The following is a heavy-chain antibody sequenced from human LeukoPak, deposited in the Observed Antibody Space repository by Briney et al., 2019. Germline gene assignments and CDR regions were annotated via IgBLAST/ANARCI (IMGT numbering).Heavy chain of an antibody. CDR1: GYSISSGYY. CDR3: ARRVWAFDI. Sequence: PSETLSLTCAVSGYSISSGYYWGWIRQPPGKGLEWIGSIYHSGSTYYNPSLKSRVTISVDTSKNQFPLKLSSVTAADTAVYYCARRVWAFDIWGQGTMVTVSS. V-gene: IGHV4-38-2*01. CDR2: IYHSGST. J-gene: IGHJ3*02.